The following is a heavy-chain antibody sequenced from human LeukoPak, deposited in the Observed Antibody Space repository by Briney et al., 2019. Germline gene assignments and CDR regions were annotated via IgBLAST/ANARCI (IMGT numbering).Heavy chain of an antibody. CDR3: ARDRSDWGYYYYGMDV. J-gene: IGHJ6*02. V-gene: IGHV3-30*03. CDR1: GFTFSSYG. D-gene: IGHD7-27*01. Sequence: PGRSLRLSCAASGFTFSSYGMHWVRQAPGKGLEWVAVISYDGSNKYYADSVKGRFTISRDNSKNTLYLQMNSLRAEDTAVYYCARDRSDWGYYYYGMDVWGQGTTVTVSS. CDR2: ISYDGSNK.